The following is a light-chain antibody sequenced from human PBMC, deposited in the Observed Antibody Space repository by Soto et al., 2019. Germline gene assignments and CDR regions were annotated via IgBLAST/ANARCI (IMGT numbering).Light chain of an antibody. CDR1: SSDIGAYNF. J-gene: IGLJ2*01. CDR3: TSWTTSTTMI. V-gene: IGLV2-14*03. CDR2: DVN. Sequence: QSALTQPASVSGSPGQSITISCTGTSSDIGAYNFVSWYQQHPGKAPKLMLYDVNIRPSGVSNRFSGPKSGNTASLTISGLQAEDDADYYCTSWTTSTTMIFGGGTKVTVL.